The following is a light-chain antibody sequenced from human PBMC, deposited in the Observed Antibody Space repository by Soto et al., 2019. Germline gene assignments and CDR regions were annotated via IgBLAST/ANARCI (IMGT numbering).Light chain of an antibody. J-gene: IGKJ3*01. CDR2: DAS. CDR3: HQYDNLPRT. V-gene: IGKV1-33*01. CDR1: QDISNY. Sequence: DIQMTQSPSSLSASVGDRVTITCQASQDISNYLNWYQQKPGKAPKLLIYDASNLETGVPSRFSGSGSGTDFTFTISSLPPEDIATYYCHQYDNLPRTFGPGTKVDIK.